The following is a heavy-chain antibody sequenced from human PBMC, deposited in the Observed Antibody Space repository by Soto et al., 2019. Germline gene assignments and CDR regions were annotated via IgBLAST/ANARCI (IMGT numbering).Heavy chain of an antibody. D-gene: IGHD3-3*01. CDR2: ISAYNGNT. CDR3: ARDGSIFGVVIRNFDY. V-gene: IGHV1-18*01. CDR1: GYTFTSYG. J-gene: IGHJ4*02. Sequence: ASVKDSCKASGYTFTSYGISWVRQAPGQGLEWMGWISAYNGNTNYAQKLQVSITMTTVTSTSTAYMELRSLRSDVTAVYYCARDGSIFGVVIRNFDYWGQGTLVTVSS.